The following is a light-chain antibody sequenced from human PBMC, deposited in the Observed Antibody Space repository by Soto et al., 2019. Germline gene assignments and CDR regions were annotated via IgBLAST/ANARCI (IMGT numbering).Light chain of an antibody. J-gene: IGLJ2*01. CDR2: DVS. CDR3: SSYTRSSTEV. V-gene: IGLV2-14*01. CDR1: SSDVGGYNY. Sequence: QSALTQPASVSGSPGQSITISSTGTSSDVGGYNYVSWYQQHPGKAPKLMIYDVSNRPSGVSNRFSGSKSGNTASLTISGLQAEDEADYYFSSYTRSSTEVFGGGTKLTVL.